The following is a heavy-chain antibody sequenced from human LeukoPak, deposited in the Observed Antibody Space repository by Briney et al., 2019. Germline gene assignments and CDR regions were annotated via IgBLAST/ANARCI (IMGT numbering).Heavy chain of an antibody. CDR1: GFTFDDYA. CDR2: ISWNSGSI. V-gene: IGHV3-9*01. D-gene: IGHD1-26*01. Sequence: GGSLRLSCAASGFTFDDYAMHWVRQAPGKGLERVSGISWNSGSIGYADSVKGRFTISRDNAKNSLYLQMNSLRAEDTALYYCAKSGSYQYWYFDLWGRGTLVTVSS. J-gene: IGHJ2*01. CDR3: AKSGSYQYWYFDL.